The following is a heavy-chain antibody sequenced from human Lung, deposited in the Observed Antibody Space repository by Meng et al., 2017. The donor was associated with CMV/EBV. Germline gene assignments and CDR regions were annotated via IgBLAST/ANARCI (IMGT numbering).Heavy chain of an antibody. D-gene: IGHD6-19*01. J-gene: IGHJ1*01. V-gene: IGHV3-23*01. CDR2: ISGSGGST. CDR1: FSSYA. CDR3: ATPQASYSSGWYGAEYFQH. Sequence: FSSYAMSWVRQDPGKGLEWVSAISGSGGSTYYADSVKGRFTISRDNSKNTLYLQMNSLRAEDTAVYYCATPQASYSSGWYGAEYFQHWGQGTLVTVSS.